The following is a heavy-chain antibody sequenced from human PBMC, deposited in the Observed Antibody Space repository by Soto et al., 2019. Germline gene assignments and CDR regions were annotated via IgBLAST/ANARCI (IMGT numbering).Heavy chain of an antibody. J-gene: IGHJ4*02. CDR1: GYTFTSYA. CDR2: INAGNGNT. CDR3: ARGPNPYYFDY. V-gene: IGHV1-3*01. Sequence: ASLKVSCKASGYTFTSYAMHWVRQAPGQRLEWMGWINAGNGNTKYSQKFQGRVTITRDTSASTAYMELSSLRSEDTAVYYCARGPNPYYFDYWGQGTLVTVSS.